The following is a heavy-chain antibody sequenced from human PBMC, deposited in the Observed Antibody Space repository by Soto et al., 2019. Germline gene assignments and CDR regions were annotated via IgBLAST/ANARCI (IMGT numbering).Heavy chain of an antibody. Sequence: PSETLSLTCTVSDGSISSSSYYWGWIRQPPGKGLEWIGSIYYSGSTYYNPSLKSRVTISVDTSKNHFSLKLSSVTAADTAVYYCATQEVGGSYVYTFDPWGQGTLVTVSS. CDR3: ATQEVGGSYVYTFDP. V-gene: IGHV4-39*02. CDR2: IYYSGST. CDR1: DGSISSSSYY. D-gene: IGHD1-26*01. J-gene: IGHJ5*02.